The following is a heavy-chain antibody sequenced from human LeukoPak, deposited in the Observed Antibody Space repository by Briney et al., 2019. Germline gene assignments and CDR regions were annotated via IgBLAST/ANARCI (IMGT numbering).Heavy chain of an antibody. D-gene: IGHD3-16*01. CDR2: ISYDGINK. CDR3: AKAVLGIMLRVGFFDY. J-gene: IGHJ4*02. V-gene: IGHV3-30*18. Sequence: GGSLRLSCAASGFTFSSYGIHWARQAPGKGLEWVAVISYDGINKYYADSVKGRFTISRDNSKNTLYLQMNSLRAEDTAVYYCAKAVLGIMLRVGFFDYWGQGTLVTVSS. CDR1: GFTFSSYG.